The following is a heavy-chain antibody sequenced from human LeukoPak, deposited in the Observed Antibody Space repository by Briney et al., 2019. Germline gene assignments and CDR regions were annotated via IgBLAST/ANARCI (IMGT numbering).Heavy chain of an antibody. CDR1: GFTFSSYW. V-gene: IGHV3-7*01. CDR2: IKQDGSEQ. D-gene: IGHD3-22*01. CDR3: ARDPYDGSGYYDDYDNYYMDV. Sequence: GGSLRLSCAASGFTFSSYWMTWVRQAPGKGLEWVANIKQDGSEQYYVDSVKGRFTISRDNAKNSLYLQMNSLRAEDTAVYYCARDPYDGSGYYDDYDNYYMDVWGKGTTVTVSS. J-gene: IGHJ6*03.